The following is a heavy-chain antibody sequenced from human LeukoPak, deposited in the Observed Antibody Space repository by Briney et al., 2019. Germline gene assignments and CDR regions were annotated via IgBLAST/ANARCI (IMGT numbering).Heavy chain of an antibody. CDR2: MNPNSGNT. D-gene: IGHD6-19*01. Sequence: ASVKVSCKASGYTFTSYDINWVRQATGQGLEWMGWMNPNSGNTGYAQKFQGRVTITRNTSISTAYMELSSLRSEDTAVYYCARGGGSIAVDRTAYYYYMDVWGKGTTVTVSS. CDR3: ARGGGSIAVDRTAYYYYMDV. J-gene: IGHJ6*03. CDR1: GYTFTSYD. V-gene: IGHV1-8*03.